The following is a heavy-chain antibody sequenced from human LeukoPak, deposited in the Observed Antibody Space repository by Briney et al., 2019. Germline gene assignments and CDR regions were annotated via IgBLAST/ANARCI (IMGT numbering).Heavy chain of an antibody. J-gene: IGHJ4*02. D-gene: IGHD6-19*01. CDR3: ARHSSGWSHFDY. CDR2: INTYNGNT. CDR1: GYTVSSYG. V-gene: IGHV1-18*01. Sequence: GASVKVSCKASGYTVSSYGISWVRQAPGQGLEWMGWINTYNGNTNYAQKLQGRVTMTTDTSTSTAYMELRSLRSDDTAVYYCARHSSGWSHFDYWGQGTLVTVSS.